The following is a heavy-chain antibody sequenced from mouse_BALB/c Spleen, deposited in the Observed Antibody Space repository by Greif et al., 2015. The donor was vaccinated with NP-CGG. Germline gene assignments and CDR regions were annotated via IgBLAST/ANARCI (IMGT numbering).Heavy chain of an antibody. CDR1: GFNIKDTY. Sequence: EVQLQESGAELVKPGASVKLSCTASGFNIKDTYMHWVKQRPEQGLEWIGRIDPADGNSKYDPKFQGKATITADASSNIAYLQLSSLTSEDTAVYYCAPYYYGTSVFAYWGQGTLVTVSA. CDR2: IDPADGNS. CDR3: APYYYGTSVFAY. D-gene: IGHD1-1*01. J-gene: IGHJ3*01. V-gene: IGHV14-3*02.